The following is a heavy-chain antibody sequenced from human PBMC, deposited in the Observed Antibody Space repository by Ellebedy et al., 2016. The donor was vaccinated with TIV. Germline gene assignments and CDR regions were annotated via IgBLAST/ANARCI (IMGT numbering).Heavy chain of an antibody. Sequence: MPSETLSLTCAVYGGSFSDYYWSWIRQYPGKGLEWIGFIYHDGGIYYNPSLKSRVSILLDTSENQFSLRLDSVTAADTAVYYCAGERGDTALFRVLVFWGQGTLVTVSS. CDR1: GGSFSDYY. D-gene: IGHD5-18*01. CDR3: AGERGDTALFRVLVF. J-gene: IGHJ4*02. CDR2: IYHDGGI. V-gene: IGHV4-34*09.